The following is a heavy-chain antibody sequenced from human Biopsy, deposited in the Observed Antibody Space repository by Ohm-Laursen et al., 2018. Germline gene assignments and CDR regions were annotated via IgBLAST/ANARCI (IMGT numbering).Heavy chain of an antibody. CDR2: IYYTGST. J-gene: IGHJ4*02. CDR1: RDSISNYY. CDR3: ARDSRGGHLNTTLITGKNLDS. Sequence: SDTLSLTCPVSRDSISNYYWTWIRQSPGKGLEWIRYIYYTGSTNYNPSVKSRVTISVDTSKNQFSLKLNSVTAADTAVYFCARDSRGGHLNTTLITGKNLDSWGQGILVTVSS. D-gene: IGHD3-16*01. V-gene: IGHV4-59*01.